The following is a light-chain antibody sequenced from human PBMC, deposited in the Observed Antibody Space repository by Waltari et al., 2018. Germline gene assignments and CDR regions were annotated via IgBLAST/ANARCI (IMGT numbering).Light chain of an antibody. V-gene: IGKV3-15*01. J-gene: IGKJ2*01. CDR3: QQYNEWPYT. CDR2: VAS. CDR1: KSIGNN. Sequence: ETIMTQSPAILSVSPGETATLPCRASKSIGNNLAWYQQTPVQAPRLLIYVASSRGTGIPARFFGAGSGTDFTLTISSLQSEDFAVYYCQQYNEWPYTFGQGTKVDLK.